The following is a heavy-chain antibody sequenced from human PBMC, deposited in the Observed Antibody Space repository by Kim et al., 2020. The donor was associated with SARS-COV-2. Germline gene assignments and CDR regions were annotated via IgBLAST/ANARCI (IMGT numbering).Heavy chain of an antibody. V-gene: IGHV3-48*02. CDR3: ARDPAGYSYGYYYYYGMDV. Sequence: GGSLRLSCAASGFTFSSYSMNWVRQAPGKGLEWVSYISSSSSTIYYADSVKGRFTISRDNAKNSLYLQMNSLRDEDTAVYYCARDPAGYSYGYYYYYGMDVWGQGTTVTVSS. CDR2: ISSSSSTI. CDR1: GFTFSSYS. D-gene: IGHD5-18*01. J-gene: IGHJ6*02.